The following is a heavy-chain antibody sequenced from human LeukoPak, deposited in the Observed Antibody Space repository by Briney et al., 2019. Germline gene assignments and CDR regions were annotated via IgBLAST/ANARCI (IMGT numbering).Heavy chain of an antibody. D-gene: IGHD6-19*01. V-gene: IGHV3-53*01. CDR3: AREHSGWYLWFDP. J-gene: IGHJ5*02. CDR2: IYSGGST. CDR1: GFTFRNYW. Sequence: GGSLRLSCVASGFTFRNYWMSWVRQAPGKGLEWVSVIYSGGSTYYADSVKGRFTISRDNSKNTLYLQMNSLRAEDTAVYYCAREHSGWYLWFDPWGQGTLVTVSS.